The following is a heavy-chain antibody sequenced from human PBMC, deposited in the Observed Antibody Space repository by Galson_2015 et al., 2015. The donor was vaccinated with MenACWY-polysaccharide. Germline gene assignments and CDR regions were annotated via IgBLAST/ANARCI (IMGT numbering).Heavy chain of an antibody. D-gene: IGHD2-15*01. CDR3: TKAGAKYCSGSSCYSNWFDP. CDR2: INADGSAT. V-gene: IGHV3-74*01. J-gene: IGHJ5*02. Sequence: SLRLSCAASGFSFNTYWMHWVRHAPGKGLVWVSRINADGSATGYADSVRGRVTISRDNAKNTLYLEMNSLRAEDTAVYYCTKAGAKYCSGSSCYSNWFDPWGQGTLVTVSS. CDR1: GFSFNTYW.